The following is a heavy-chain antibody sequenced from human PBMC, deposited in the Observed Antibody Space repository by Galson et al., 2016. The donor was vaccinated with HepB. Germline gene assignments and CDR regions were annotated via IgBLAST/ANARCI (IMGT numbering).Heavy chain of an antibody. J-gene: IGHJ4*02. Sequence: HWVRQAPGKGLEWVALIWSDGSNKYYADSVKGRFTISRDNSKNTAYLQMNSLRAEDRAVYYCAREAGIAAAATYDYWGQGTLVTVSS. D-gene: IGHD6-13*01. CDR3: AREAGIAAAATYDY. CDR2: IWSDGSNK. V-gene: IGHV3-33*01.